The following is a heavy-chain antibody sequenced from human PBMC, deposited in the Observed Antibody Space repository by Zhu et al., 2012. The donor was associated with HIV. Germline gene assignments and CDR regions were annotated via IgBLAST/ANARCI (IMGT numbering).Heavy chain of an antibody. CDR3: ASGLGIAAASRYSYYYMNV. V-gene: IGHV4-34*01. D-gene: IGHD6-13*01. J-gene: IGHJ6*03. CDR2: IHHSGST. Sequence: QVQLQQWGAGLLKPSETLSLTCAVYGGFFSGYYWVWIRQDPQGKGLEWIGEIHHSGSTNYNPSLKSRVTMSVDTSKNQFSLKLTSVTAADTAVYYCASGLGIAAASRYSYYYMNVVGTKGITVHRLL. CDR1: GGFFSGYY.